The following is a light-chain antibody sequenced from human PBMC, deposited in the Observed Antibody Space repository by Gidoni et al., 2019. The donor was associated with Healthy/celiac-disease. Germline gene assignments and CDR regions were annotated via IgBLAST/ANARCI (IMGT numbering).Light chain of an antibody. Sequence: EIVLTQSPATLSLSPGERATLSCRASQRVSSYLAWYQQKPGQAPRLLIYDASNRATGIPARFSGSGSGTDFTLTISSIEHEDFAVNYCQQRSNWLTFGGGTKVEIK. CDR1: QRVSSY. CDR3: QQRSNWLT. CDR2: DAS. V-gene: IGKV3-11*01. J-gene: IGKJ4*01.